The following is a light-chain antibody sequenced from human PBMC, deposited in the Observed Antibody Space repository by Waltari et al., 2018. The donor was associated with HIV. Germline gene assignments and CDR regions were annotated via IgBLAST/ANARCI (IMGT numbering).Light chain of an antibody. Sequence: QSALTQPASVSGSPGQSITISCTGTSGDVGGYNFVSWYQKQPGKAPKLIIYNVKSRPSGVSIRFSGSRSANTASLTISGLQAEDEADYFCSSYTSSGPRYVLFGGGTRLTVL. J-gene: IGLJ2*01. CDR2: NVK. CDR1: SGDVGGYNF. V-gene: IGLV2-14*03. CDR3: SSYTSSGPRYVL.